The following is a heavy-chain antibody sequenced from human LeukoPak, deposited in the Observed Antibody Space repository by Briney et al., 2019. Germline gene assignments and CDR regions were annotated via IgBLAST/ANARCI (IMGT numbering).Heavy chain of an antibody. D-gene: IGHD3-3*01. CDR1: GFTFSSYD. J-gene: IGHJ6*03. V-gene: IGHV3-21*06. Sequence: GGALRLSCAASGFTFSSYDMTWVRQAPGRGLEWVSSISSSSSYIYYADSVKGRFTISRDNAKSSLYLQMNSLRAEDTAVYYCARAFYDRYYYMDVWGKGTTVTVSS. CDR3: ARAFYDRYYYMDV. CDR2: ISSSSSYI.